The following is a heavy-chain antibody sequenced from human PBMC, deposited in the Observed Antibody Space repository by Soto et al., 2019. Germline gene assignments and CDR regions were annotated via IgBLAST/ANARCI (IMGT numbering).Heavy chain of an antibody. V-gene: IGHV3-48*03. CDR1: GFTFSSYE. Sequence: EVQLVESGGGLVQPGGSLRLSCAASGFTFSSYEMNWVRQAPGKGLEWVSSISSSGGTTYYADSVKGRFPISRDNSKNALYLQMNGLRAEDTAVYYCARDHLGGSRWYLDLWGRGTLVAVSS. CDR2: ISSSGGTT. D-gene: IGHD1-26*01. CDR3: ARDHLGGSRWYLDL. J-gene: IGHJ2*01.